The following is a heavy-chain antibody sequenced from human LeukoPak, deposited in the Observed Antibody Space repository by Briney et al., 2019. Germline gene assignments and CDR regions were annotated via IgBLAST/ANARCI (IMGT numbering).Heavy chain of an antibody. Sequence: PSETLSLTCTVSGGSISSYYWSWIRQPPGKGLEWSGYIYYSGSTNYNPSLKSRVTISVDTSKNQFSLKLSSVTAADTAVYYCARAAGTYSSSPDYFDYWGQGTLVTVSS. D-gene: IGHD6-6*01. V-gene: IGHV4-59*01. J-gene: IGHJ4*02. CDR1: GGSISSYY. CDR3: ARAAGTYSSSPDYFDY. CDR2: IYYSGST.